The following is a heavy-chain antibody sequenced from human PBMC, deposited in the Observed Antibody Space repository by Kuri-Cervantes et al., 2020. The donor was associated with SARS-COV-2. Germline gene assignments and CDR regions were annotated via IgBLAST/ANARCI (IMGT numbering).Heavy chain of an antibody. V-gene: IGHV3-7*01. CDR3: ARDLVGGDYFIPYYFDY. Sequence: GESLKISCAASGFTFSSYWMSWVRQAPGKGLEWVANIKQDGSEKYYVDSVKGRFTISRDNAKNSLYLQMNSLRAEDTAVYYCARDLVGGDYFIPYYFDYWGQGTLVTVSS. J-gene: IGHJ4*02. CDR2: IKQDGSEK. D-gene: IGHD4-17*01. CDR1: GFTFSSYW.